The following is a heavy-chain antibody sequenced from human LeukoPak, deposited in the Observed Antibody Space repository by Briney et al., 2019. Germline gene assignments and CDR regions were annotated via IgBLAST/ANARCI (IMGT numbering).Heavy chain of an antibody. CDR2: INPSGGST. D-gene: IGHD6-19*01. V-gene: IGHV1-46*01. Sequence: ASVKVSCKASGYTFTTYYMHWVRQAPGQGLEWMGIINPSGGSTTYAQKFQGRVTITRDTSASTAYMELSSLRSEDTAVYYCAREGYGSGWYYFDYWGQGTLVTVSS. CDR3: AREGYGSGWYYFDY. CDR1: GYTFTTYY. J-gene: IGHJ4*02.